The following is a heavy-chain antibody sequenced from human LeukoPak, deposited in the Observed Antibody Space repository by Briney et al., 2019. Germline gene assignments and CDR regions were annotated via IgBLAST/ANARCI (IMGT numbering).Heavy chain of an antibody. D-gene: IGHD6-19*01. CDR2: IYTSGST. CDR3: ARERRGAVAGTLT. J-gene: IGHJ4*02. CDR1: GGSISSGSYY. V-gene: IGHV4-61*02. Sequence: KPSETLFLTCPVSGGSISSGSYYWSWIRQPAGKGLVRIGRIYTSGSTNYNPSLKRRVTISVDTYKNQFSLKLSSVTAADTAVYYCARERRGAVAGTLTWVQGTLVTVSS.